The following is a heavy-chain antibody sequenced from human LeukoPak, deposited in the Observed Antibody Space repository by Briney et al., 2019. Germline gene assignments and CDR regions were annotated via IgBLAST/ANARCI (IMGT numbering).Heavy chain of an antibody. CDR3: ASVMATGGY. D-gene: IGHD2-8*02. V-gene: IGHV4-38-2*02. CDR2: IYHSGST. CDR1: GYFISSGYY. J-gene: IGHJ4*02. Sequence: SETLSLTCTVSGYFISSGYYWGWIRQPPGKGLEWIGSIYHSGSTYYNPSLKSLVTISVDTSKNQFSLKLSSVTAADTAVYYCASVMATGGYWGQGTLVTVSS.